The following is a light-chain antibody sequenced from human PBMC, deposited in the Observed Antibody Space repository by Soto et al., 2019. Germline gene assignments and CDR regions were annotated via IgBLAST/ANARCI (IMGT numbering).Light chain of an antibody. J-gene: IGLJ1*01. CDR2: EVS. Sequence: QSVLTQPPSASGSPGQSVTISCTGTSSDVGGYNYVSWYQQHPGKAPKLMIYEVSKRPSGVPDRFSGSKSGNTASPTVSGLQPEDEADYYCSSYAGSNKSVFGTGTKLTVL. V-gene: IGLV2-8*01. CDR3: SSYAGSNKSV. CDR1: SSDVGGYNY.